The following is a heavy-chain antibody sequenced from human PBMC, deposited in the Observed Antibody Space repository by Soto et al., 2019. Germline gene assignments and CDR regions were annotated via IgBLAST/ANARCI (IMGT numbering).Heavy chain of an antibody. D-gene: IGHD3-9*01. Sequence: PSETLSLTCAVSGDSISSGGYSWSWVRQPPGKGLEWIGYMYPGGSTSYNPSLKSRVTISVDTSKNQFSLKLSSVTAADTAVYYCARVAGYRPYSWFDPWGQGTLVTVSS. CDR1: GDSISSGGYS. CDR2: MYPGGST. CDR3: ARVAGYRPYSWFDP. V-gene: IGHV4-30-2*05. J-gene: IGHJ5*02.